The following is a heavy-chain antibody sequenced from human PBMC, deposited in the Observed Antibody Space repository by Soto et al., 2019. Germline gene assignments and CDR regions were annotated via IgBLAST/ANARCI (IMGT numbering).Heavy chain of an antibody. CDR3: AREPLKWYGMDV. Sequence: QVQLQESGPGLVKPSQTLSLTCTVSGGSISSGDYYWSWIRQSPGTGLEWIGYISYTGSTYYNPSLRSRLAISVDTSKNQFSLKLSSVTAADAAVYYCAREPLKWYGMDVWGQGTTVTVSS. CDR1: GGSISSGDYY. CDR2: ISYTGST. D-gene: IGHD1-26*01. J-gene: IGHJ6*02. V-gene: IGHV4-30-4*01.